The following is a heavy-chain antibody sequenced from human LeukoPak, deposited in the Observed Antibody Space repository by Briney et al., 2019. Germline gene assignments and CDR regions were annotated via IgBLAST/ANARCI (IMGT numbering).Heavy chain of an antibody. D-gene: IGHD6-19*01. CDR2: IRSKANSYAT. J-gene: IGHJ4*02. CDR1: GFTFSGSA. V-gene: IGHV3-73*01. CDR3: TRLVAVAGIG. Sequence: GGSLKLSCAASGFTFSGSAMHWVRQASGKGLEWVGRIRSKANSYATAYAASVKGRFTISRDDSKNTAYLQMNSLKTEDTAVYYCTRLVAVAGIGWGQGTLVTVSS.